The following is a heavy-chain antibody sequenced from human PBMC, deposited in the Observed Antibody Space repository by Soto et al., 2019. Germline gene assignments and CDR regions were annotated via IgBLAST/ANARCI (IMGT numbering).Heavy chain of an antibody. J-gene: IGHJ4*01. Sequence: EVQVLESGGGLVQPGRSLRLSCAASGFTYDDYAMHWVRQAPGKGLEWVSGISWNSGSVGYADSVQGRFTITRDNAKNPLYLQMNSQRPDDTALYFCVDGHGAHYCDGGGDWGQGNVVSVSS. CDR2: ISWNSGSV. D-gene: IGHD2-21*01. V-gene: IGHV3-9*01. CDR3: VDGHGAHYCDGGGD. CDR1: GFTYDDYA.